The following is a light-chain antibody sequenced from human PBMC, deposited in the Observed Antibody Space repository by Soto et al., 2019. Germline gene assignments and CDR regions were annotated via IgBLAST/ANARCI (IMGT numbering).Light chain of an antibody. CDR1: SSDVGTYNY. CDR2: DVT. V-gene: IGLV2-11*01. CDR3: FSYAGYYTLL. J-gene: IGLJ2*01. Sequence: SALTQPRSVSGSPGQSVTISCTGTSSDVGTYNYVSWYQQHPGKAPKLMIYDVTKRPSGVPDRFSGSKSASTASLTISGLQAEDEADYYCFSYAGYYTLLFGGGTKLTVL.